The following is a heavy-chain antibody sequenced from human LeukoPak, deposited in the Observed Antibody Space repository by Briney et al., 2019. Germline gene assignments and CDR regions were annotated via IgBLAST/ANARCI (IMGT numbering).Heavy chain of an antibody. CDR1: GYSISSGYY. Sequence: SETLSLTCTVSGYSISSGYYWGWIRQPPGKGLEWIGSIYHSGSTYYNPSLKSRVTISVDTSKNQFSLKLSSVTAADTAVYYCARVADDYGDYEYYFDYWGQGTLVTVSS. CDR2: IYHSGST. V-gene: IGHV4-38-2*02. J-gene: IGHJ4*02. CDR3: ARVADDYGDYEYYFDY. D-gene: IGHD4-17*01.